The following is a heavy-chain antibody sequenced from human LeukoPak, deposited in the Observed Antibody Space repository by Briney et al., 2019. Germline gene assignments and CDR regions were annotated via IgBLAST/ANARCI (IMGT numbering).Heavy chain of an antibody. D-gene: IGHD3-3*01. CDR3: ARRVEYYDSWSGYSLYFDY. V-gene: IGHV3-7*01. Sequence: GGSLRLSCAASGFTFSSYWMSWVRQAPGKGLEWVANIKQDGSEKYYVDSVKGRFTISRDNAKNSLYLQMNSLRAEDTAVYYCARRVEYYDSWSGYSLYFDYWGQGTLVTVSS. CDR2: IKQDGSEK. CDR1: GFTFSSYW. J-gene: IGHJ4*02.